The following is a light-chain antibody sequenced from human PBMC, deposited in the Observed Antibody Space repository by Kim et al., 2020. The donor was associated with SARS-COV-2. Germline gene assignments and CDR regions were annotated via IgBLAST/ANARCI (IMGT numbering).Light chain of an antibody. CDR3: KQYTNSPTT. J-gene: IGKJ1*01. Sequence: ASVGDRVTITCRANQDISNYLAWFPQKPGNAPKSLVYAASSLQSGVPLRIRRSRDRRNFTLTNRRQQPAHFASSYCKQYTNSPTTFDPGT. CDR2: AAS. V-gene: IGKV1-16*01. CDR1: QDISNY.